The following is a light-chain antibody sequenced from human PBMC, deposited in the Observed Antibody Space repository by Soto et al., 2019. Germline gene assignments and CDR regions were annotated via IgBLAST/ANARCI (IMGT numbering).Light chain of an antibody. CDR2: GAF. CDR1: QSISNNF. V-gene: IGKV3-20*01. CDR3: QQYNTAPIT. J-gene: IGKJ4*01. Sequence: EIVLTQSPGTLSLSPREGATLSCRASQSISNNFLAWYQHKPGQAPRLLMHGAFNRASGIPDRFSGSASGTDFTLTIIRLDPEVFAVHYCQQYNTAPITFGGGTKVEIK.